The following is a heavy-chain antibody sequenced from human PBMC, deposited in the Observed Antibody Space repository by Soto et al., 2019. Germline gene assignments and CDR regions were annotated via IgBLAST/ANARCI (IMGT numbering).Heavy chain of an antibody. CDR2: IYHGGST. V-gene: IGHV4-38-2*01. CDR1: GYSISSGYY. Sequence: SETLSLTCAVSGYSISSGYYWGWLRQPPGKGLEWIGCIYHGGSTYYNPSLKSRVTLSVDTSNNQFSLILNSVTAADTAVYYCARVRFYDSSGRSYYFDFWGQGSLVTSPQ. J-gene: IGHJ4*02. D-gene: IGHD3-22*01. CDR3: ARVRFYDSSGRSYYFDF.